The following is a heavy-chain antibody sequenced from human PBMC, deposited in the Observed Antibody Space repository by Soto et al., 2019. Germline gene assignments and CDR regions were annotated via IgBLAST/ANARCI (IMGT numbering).Heavy chain of an antibody. CDR2: IYYSGST. D-gene: IGHD2-21*02. CDR1: GGSISSGGYY. V-gene: IGHV4-31*03. Sequence: SETLSLTCTVSGGSISSGGYYWSWIRQHPGKGLEWIGYIYYSGSTYYNPSLKSRVTISVDTSKNQFSLKLSSVTAADTAVYYCARKGPYCGGDCYSGSETYFDYWGQGTLVTVSS. J-gene: IGHJ4*02. CDR3: ARKGPYCGGDCYSGSETYFDY.